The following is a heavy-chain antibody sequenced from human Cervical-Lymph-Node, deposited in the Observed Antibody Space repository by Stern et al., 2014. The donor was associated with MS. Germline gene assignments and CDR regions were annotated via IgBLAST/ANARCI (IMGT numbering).Heavy chain of an antibody. J-gene: IGHJ4*02. CDR1: GYSFTSFW. V-gene: IGHV5-51*01. CDR3: ARCAGSGWYPGVGGPVDY. D-gene: IGHD6-19*01. Sequence: VQLVQSGAEVKKPGESLKISCKGSGYSFTSFWIGWVRQMPGKGLEWMGVIFPGDSDTTYSPSFQGQVTISADKSISTAYLQWNSLKASDSAIYYCARCAGSGWYPGVGGPVDYWGQGTLITVSS. CDR2: IFPGDSDT.